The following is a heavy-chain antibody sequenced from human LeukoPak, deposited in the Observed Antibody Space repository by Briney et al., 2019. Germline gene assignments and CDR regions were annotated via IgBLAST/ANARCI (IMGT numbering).Heavy chain of an antibody. CDR1: GGSISSYC. CDR3: AYSALYYYYGMDV. V-gene: IGHV4-59*01. Sequence: PSETLSLTCTVSGGSISSYCWSWIRQPPGKGLEWIGYIYYSGSTNYNPSLKSRVTISVDTSKNQFSLKLSSVTAADTAVYYCAYSALYYYYGMDVWGQGTTVTVSS. CDR2: IYYSGST. J-gene: IGHJ6*02. D-gene: IGHD2-15*01.